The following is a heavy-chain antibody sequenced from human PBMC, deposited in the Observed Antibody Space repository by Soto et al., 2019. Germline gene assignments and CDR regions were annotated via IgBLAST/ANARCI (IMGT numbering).Heavy chain of an antibody. Sequence: ASVKVSCKASGGTFSSYISWVRQATGQGLEWMGWMNPNSGNTGYAQKFQGRVTMTRNTSISTAYMELSSLRSEDTAVYYCARGSYYYDFWSGPYPFDYWGQGTLVTVSS. CDR1: GGTFSSY. CDR2: MNPNSGNT. V-gene: IGHV1-8*02. J-gene: IGHJ4*02. CDR3: ARGSYYYDFWSGPYPFDY. D-gene: IGHD3-3*01.